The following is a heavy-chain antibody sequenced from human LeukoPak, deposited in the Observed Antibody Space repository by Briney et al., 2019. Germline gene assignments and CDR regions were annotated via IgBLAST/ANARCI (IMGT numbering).Heavy chain of an antibody. V-gene: IGHV4-34*01. J-gene: IGHJ4*02. Sequence: PSETLSLTCAVYGGSFSGYYWSWIRQPPGKGLEWIGSIYYSGSTYYNPSLKSRVTISVDTSKNQFSLKLSSVTAADTAVYYCARGMLAQGYWGQGTLVTVSS. D-gene: IGHD3-10*02. CDR3: ARGMLAQGY. CDR1: GGSFSGYY. CDR2: IYYSGST.